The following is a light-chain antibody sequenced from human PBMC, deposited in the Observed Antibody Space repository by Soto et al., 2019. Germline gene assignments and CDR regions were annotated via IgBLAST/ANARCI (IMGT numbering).Light chain of an antibody. CDR2: KAS. CDR1: QSISSW. Sequence: DIQMTQSPSTLSASVGDRVTITCRASQSISSWLAWYQQKPGKAPKLLIYKASSLESGLPSRFSGSGSGTEFTITISSLQPDDFAPYYCQQYNSYWTFGQGTKVEIK. CDR3: QQYNSYWT. J-gene: IGKJ1*01. V-gene: IGKV1-5*03.